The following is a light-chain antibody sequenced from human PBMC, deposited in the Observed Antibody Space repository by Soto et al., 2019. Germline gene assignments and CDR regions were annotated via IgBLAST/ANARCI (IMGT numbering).Light chain of an antibody. CDR3: QKYSSVPV. V-gene: IGKV1-27*01. CDR2: AAS. J-gene: IGKJ3*01. Sequence: DIQMTQSPTSLSASVGDRVTITCRASQGIRNFVAWYQQKPGKPPKLLSYAASTLQSGVPSRFSGSGSGTDFTLTINSLQPEDVATYSCQKYSSVPVFGPGTKVEI. CDR1: QGIRNF.